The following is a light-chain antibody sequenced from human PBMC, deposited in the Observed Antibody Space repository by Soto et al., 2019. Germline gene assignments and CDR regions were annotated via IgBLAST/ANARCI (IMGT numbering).Light chain of an antibody. CDR1: KLGDKY. CDR2: QDS. J-gene: IGLJ1*01. CDR3: QAWDSSTRYV. Sequence: SYELTQPPSVSVSPGQTASITCSGDKLGDKYACWYQQKPGQSPVLVIYQDSKRPSGIPERFSGSNSGNTATLTISGTQAMDEADYYCQAWDSSTRYVFGTGTKLTVL. V-gene: IGLV3-1*01.